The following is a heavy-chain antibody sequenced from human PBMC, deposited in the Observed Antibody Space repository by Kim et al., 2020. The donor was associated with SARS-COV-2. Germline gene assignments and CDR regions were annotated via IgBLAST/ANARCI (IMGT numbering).Heavy chain of an antibody. Sequence: SETLSLTCTVSGGSISSSSYYWGWIRQPPGKGLEWIGSIYYSGSTYYNPSLKSRVTISVDTSKNQFSLKLSSVTAADTAVYYCARRAHYYGSGSYYNGVHWFDPWGQGTLVTVSS. CDR2: IYYSGST. D-gene: IGHD3-10*01. J-gene: IGHJ5*02. CDR3: ARRAHYYGSGSYYNGVHWFDP. CDR1: GGSISSSSYY. V-gene: IGHV4-39*01.